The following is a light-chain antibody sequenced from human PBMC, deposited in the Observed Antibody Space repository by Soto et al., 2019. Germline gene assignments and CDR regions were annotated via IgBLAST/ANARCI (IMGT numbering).Light chain of an antibody. CDR1: SSNIGAHYD. V-gene: IGLV1-40*01. CDR3: QSYDNSLGVYV. J-gene: IGLJ1*01. Sequence: QSVLTRPPSVSGAPGQRVTISCTGSSSNIGAHYDVHWYQQLPGTAPKLLIYGNSNRPSGVPDRFSGSKSGTSASLAITGLQAEDGADYYCQSYDNSLGVYVFGTGTKVTVL. CDR2: GNS.